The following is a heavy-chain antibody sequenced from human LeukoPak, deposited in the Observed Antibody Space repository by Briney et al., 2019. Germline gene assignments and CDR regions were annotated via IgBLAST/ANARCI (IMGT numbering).Heavy chain of an antibody. D-gene: IGHD3-10*01. Sequence: ASVKVSCKASGYTFTGYYMHWVRQAPGQGLEWMGIINPSGGSTSYAQKFQGRVTMTRDTSTSTVYVELSSLRSDDTAVYYCARAPTLTSGLSWFDPWGQGTLVTVSS. J-gene: IGHJ5*02. CDR3: ARAPTLTSGLSWFDP. CDR1: GYTFTGYY. CDR2: INPSGGST. V-gene: IGHV1-46*01.